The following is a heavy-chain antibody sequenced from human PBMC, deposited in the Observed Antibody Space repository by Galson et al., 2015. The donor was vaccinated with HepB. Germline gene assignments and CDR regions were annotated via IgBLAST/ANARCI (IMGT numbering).Heavy chain of an antibody. CDR3: ATIWFGELDDAFDI. Sequence: SLRLSCAASGFTFSSYSMNWVRQAPGKGLEWVSYISSSSSTIYYAHSVKGRFTISRDNAKNSLYLQMNSLRDEDTAVYYCATIWFGELDDAFDIWGQGTMVTVSS. J-gene: IGHJ3*02. V-gene: IGHV3-48*02. CDR1: GFTFSSYS. D-gene: IGHD3-10*01. CDR2: ISSSSSTI.